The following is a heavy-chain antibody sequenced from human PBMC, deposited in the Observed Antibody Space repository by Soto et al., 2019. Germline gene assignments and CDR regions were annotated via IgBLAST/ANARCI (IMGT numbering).Heavy chain of an antibody. V-gene: IGHV4-4*02. Sequence: SETLSLTCGVSGGSISTNNWWSWVRQPPGQGLEWIAEVYHSGSTNYNPSLKSRLTISIDKSKNQFSLRLTSVTAADSAVYYCARAKLCNTLSCPHSFVIWGQGILVTVSA. CDR1: GGSISTNNW. D-gene: IGHD2-2*01. J-gene: IGHJ4*02. CDR3: ARAKLCNTLSCPHSFVI. CDR2: VYHSGST.